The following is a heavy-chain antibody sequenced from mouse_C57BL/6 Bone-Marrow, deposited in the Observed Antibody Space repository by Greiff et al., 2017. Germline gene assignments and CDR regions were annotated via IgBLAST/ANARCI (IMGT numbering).Heavy chain of an antibody. CDR2: IHPNSGST. V-gene: IGHV1-64*01. D-gene: IGHD2-4*01. Sequence: VQLVESGAELVKPGASVKLSCKASGYTFTSYWMHWVKQRPGQGLEWIGMIHPNSGSTNYNEKFKSKATLTVDKSSSTAYMQLSSLTSEDSVVYYCASYYDYDRGNAMDYWGQGTSVTVSS. J-gene: IGHJ4*01. CDR3: ASYYDYDRGNAMDY. CDR1: GYTFTSYW.